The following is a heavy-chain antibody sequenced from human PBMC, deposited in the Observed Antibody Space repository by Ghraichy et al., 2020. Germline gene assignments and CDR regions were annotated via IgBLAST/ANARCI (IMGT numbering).Heavy chain of an antibody. Sequence: GRSLNISCAASGFTFTIYSMNWVRQAPGKGLEWVSSMSTSGSYIYYADSVKGRFTISRDNANNSLYLQMNSLRTDDTAVYYCAGGYGGFWGQGTLVTVSS. CDR1: GFTFTIYS. CDR2: MSTSGSYI. CDR3: AGGYGGF. V-gene: IGHV3-21*01. J-gene: IGHJ4*02. D-gene: IGHD1-26*01.